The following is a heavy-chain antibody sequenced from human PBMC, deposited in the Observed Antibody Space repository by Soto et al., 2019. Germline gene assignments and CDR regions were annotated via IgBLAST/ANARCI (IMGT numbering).Heavy chain of an antibody. CDR3: ARQAYCSSSSCLDYFDY. CDR1: GGSISSYY. D-gene: IGHD2-2*01. V-gene: IGHV4-59*01. J-gene: IGHJ4*02. Sequence: SETLSLTCTVSGGSISSYYWSWIRQPPGKGLEWIGYIYYSGSTNYNPSLKSRVTISVDTSKNQSSLKLTSVTAADTAVYYCARQAYCSSSSCLDYFDYWGQGTLVTVSS. CDR2: IYYSGST.